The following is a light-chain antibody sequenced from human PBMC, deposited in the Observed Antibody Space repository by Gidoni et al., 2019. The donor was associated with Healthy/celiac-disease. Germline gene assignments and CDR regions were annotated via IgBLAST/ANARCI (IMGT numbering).Light chain of an antibody. V-gene: IGKV3-20*01. CDR2: GAS. CDR3: KQYGSSPCS. J-gene: IGKJ2*04. Sequence: ELVLTQSPGTLSLSPGERATLSCRASQSVSSSYLAWYQQKPGQAPRLLIYGASSRATGIPDRFSGSGSGTDFTLTISRLEPEDFAVYYCKQYGSSPCSFGQGTKLEIK. CDR1: QSVSSSY.